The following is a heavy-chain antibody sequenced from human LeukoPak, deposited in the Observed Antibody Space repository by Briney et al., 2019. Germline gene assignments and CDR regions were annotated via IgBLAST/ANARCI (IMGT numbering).Heavy chain of an antibody. V-gene: IGHV3-30*02. Sequence: GGSLRLSCAASGFTFSSYGMHWVRQAPGKGLEWVAFIRYDGSNKYYADSVKGRFTISRDNSKNTLYLQMNSLRAEDTAVYYCGKGQVRGVWVDYWGQGTLVTVSS. J-gene: IGHJ4*02. D-gene: IGHD3-10*01. CDR2: IRYDGSNK. CDR1: GFTFSSYG. CDR3: GKGQVRGVWVDY.